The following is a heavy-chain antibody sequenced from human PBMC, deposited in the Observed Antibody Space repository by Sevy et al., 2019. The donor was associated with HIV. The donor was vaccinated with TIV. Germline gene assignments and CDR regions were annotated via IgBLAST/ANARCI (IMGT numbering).Heavy chain of an antibody. V-gene: IGHV4-39*01. D-gene: IGHD6-19*01. CDR2: IYYSGST. Sequence: SETLSLTCTVSGGSISSSSYYWGWIRQPPGKGLELIGSIYYSGSTYYNPSLKSRVTISVDTSKNQFSLKLSSVTAADTAVYYCARGQWLVHDYWGQGTLVTVSS. J-gene: IGHJ4*02. CDR1: GGSISSSSYY. CDR3: ARGQWLVHDY.